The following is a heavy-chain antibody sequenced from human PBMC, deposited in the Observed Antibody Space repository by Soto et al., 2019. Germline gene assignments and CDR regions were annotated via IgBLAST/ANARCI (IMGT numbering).Heavy chain of an antibody. CDR3: ARARTSACPVGCWFDP. V-gene: IGHV1-69*12. D-gene: IGHD2-15*01. CDR1: VGTFSSYA. CDR2: IIPIFGTG. Sequence: QVQLVQSGAEVKKPGSSVNVSCKASVGTFSSYAISWVRQAPGQGHEWMGGIIPIFGTGNYAQKFQGRVTITADESTSTAYMELSSLRSEDTAVYYCARARTSACPVGCWFDPWGQGTLVTVSS. J-gene: IGHJ5*02.